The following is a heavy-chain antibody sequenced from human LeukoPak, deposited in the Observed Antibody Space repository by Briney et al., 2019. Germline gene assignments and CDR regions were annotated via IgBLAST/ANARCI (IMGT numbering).Heavy chain of an antibody. CDR1: GYTFTGYY. D-gene: IGHD3-3*01. V-gene: IGHV1-2*02. Sequence: ASVNVSCKASGYTFTGYYMHWVRQAPGQGLEWMGWINPNSGGTNYAQKFQGRVTMTRDTSISTAYMELSRLRSDDTAVYYCARASRFLETTQDYWGQGTLVTVSS. J-gene: IGHJ4*02. CDR2: INPNSGGT. CDR3: ARASRFLETTQDY.